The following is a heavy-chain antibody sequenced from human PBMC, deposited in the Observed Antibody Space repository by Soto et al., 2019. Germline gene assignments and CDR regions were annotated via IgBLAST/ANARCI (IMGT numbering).Heavy chain of an antibody. CDR2: IYYSGST. CDR1: GGSISSGGYY. CDR3: ARDDGASGFWDI. Sequence: QVQLQESGPGLVKPSQTLSLTCTVSGGSISSGGYYWSWIRQHPGKGLEWIGYIYYSGSTYYNPSLKSLVTTSGDTSKNQFSLKLSSVTAADTAVYYCARDDGASGFWDIWGQGTMVTVSS. V-gene: IGHV4-31*01. J-gene: IGHJ3*02. D-gene: IGHD2-15*01.